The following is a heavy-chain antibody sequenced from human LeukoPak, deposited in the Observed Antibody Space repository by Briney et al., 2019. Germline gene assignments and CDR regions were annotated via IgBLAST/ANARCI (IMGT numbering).Heavy chain of an antibody. CDR2: ISGSGGST. J-gene: IGHJ4*02. D-gene: IGHD4-17*01. V-gene: IGHV3-23*01. Sequence: GGSLRLSCAASGFTFSSYAMSWVRQAPVKELEWVSAISGSGGSTYYADSVKGRFTISRDNSKNTLYLQMNSLRAEDTAVYYCAKDAYGDYLPYYLDYWGQGTLVTVSS. CDR3: AKDAYGDYLPYYLDY. CDR1: GFTFSSYA.